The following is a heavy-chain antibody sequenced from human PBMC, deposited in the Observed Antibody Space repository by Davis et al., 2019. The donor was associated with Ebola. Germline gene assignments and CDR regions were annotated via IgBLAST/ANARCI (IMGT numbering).Heavy chain of an antibody. CDR2: ISGDGKKT. CDR1: GFTFSSYW. CDR3: VRGGSATAY. Sequence: GESLKISCAASGFTFSSYWMHWVRQAPGKGLVWVSRISGDGKKTNYADFVKGRVTISRDNAKNTLYLQMNSLRAEDTAVFYCVRGGSATAYWGQGTPVTVSS. V-gene: IGHV3-74*01. D-gene: IGHD2-15*01. J-gene: IGHJ1*01.